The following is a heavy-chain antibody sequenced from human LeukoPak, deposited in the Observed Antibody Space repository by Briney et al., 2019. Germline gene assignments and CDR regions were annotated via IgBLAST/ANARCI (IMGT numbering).Heavy chain of an antibody. Sequence: SETLSLTCAVYGGSFSGYYWSWIRQPPGKGLEWIGEINHSGSANYNPSLKSRVTISVDTSKNQFPPKLSSVTAADTAVYYCARRSSPPHYYDSSGYYPPSNWFDPWGQGTLVTVSS. J-gene: IGHJ5*02. D-gene: IGHD3-22*01. V-gene: IGHV4-34*01. CDR2: INHSGSA. CDR1: GGSFSGYY. CDR3: ARRSSPPHYYDSSGYYPPSNWFDP.